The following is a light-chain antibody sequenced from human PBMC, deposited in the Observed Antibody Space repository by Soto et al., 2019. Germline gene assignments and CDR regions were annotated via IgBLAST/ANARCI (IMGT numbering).Light chain of an antibody. CDR3: QQYNNWPPWT. V-gene: IGKV3-15*01. CDR2: GAS. Sequence: EVVLTQSPATLSLSPGESATLSCRATRSVSSYLAWYQQKPGQAPRLLIYGASTRATGTPARFSGSGSGTEFTLTISSLQSEDFAVYYCQQYNNWPPWTFGQGTKVDIK. CDR1: RSVSSY. J-gene: IGKJ1*01.